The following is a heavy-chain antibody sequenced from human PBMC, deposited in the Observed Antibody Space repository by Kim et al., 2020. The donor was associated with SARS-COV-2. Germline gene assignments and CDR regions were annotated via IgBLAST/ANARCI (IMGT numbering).Heavy chain of an antibody. D-gene: IGHD3-3*01. CDR2: SDGSST. J-gene: IGHJ4*02. CDR3: ASAGLFC. V-gene: IGHV3-74*01. Sequence: SDGSSTSYAYSVKGRFTISKGSAKNTVYRQMNSLRAEDRAVYYCASAGLFCWGQGTLVTVSS.